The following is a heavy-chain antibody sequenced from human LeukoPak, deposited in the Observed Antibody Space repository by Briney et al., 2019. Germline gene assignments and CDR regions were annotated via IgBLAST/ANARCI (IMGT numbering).Heavy chain of an antibody. CDR1: GGSISSYY. V-gene: IGHV4-34*01. J-gene: IGHJ6*02. CDR2: INHSGST. D-gene: IGHD3-9*01. Sequence: PSETLSLTCTVSGGSISSYYWSWIRQPPGKGLEWIGEINHSGSTNYNPSLKSRVTISVDTSKNQFSLKLSSVTAADTAVYYCARGGWILTGYYGYYYGMDVWGQGTTVTVSS. CDR3: ARGGWILTGYYGYYYGMDV.